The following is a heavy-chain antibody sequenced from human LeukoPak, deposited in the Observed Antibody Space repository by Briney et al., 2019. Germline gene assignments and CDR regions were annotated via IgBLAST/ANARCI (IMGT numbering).Heavy chain of an antibody. V-gene: IGHV3-30-3*01. CDR2: ISYDGSNK. J-gene: IGHJ5*02. CDR1: GFTFNSYA. Sequence: PGGSLRLSCAASGFTFNSYAMHWVRQAPGKGLEWVAVISYDGSNKYYADSVKGRFTISRDNSKNTLYMQMNSLRAEDTAVYYCARRATYGDEARFDPWGQGTLVTVSS. D-gene: IGHD4-17*01. CDR3: ARRATYGDEARFDP.